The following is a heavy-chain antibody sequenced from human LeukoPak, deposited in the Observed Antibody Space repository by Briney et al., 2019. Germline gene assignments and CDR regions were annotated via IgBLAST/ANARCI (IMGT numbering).Heavy chain of an antibody. Sequence: SETLSLTCTVSGGSISSSSYYWGWIRQPPGKGLEWIGSIYYSGSTYYNPSLKSRVTISVDTSKNQFSLKLSSVTAADTAVYYCARAGYSSGWWFYWGQGTLVTASS. V-gene: IGHV4-39*07. CDR1: GGSISSSSYY. CDR2: IYYSGST. CDR3: ARAGYSSGWWFY. D-gene: IGHD6-19*01. J-gene: IGHJ4*02.